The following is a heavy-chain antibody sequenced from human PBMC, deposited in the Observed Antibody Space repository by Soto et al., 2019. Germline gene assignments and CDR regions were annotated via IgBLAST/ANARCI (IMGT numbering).Heavy chain of an antibody. D-gene: IGHD3-22*01. J-gene: IGHJ5*02. CDR2: IFPSDSDT. Sequence: GESLKISCRTSGYRFTSYWVAWVRQMPGKGLEWMGIIFPSDSDTRYSPSFQGQVTISADRSTSTVFLQWASLKASDTAVYFCARKDKSGYFNWFDPWGQGTLVTVSS. CDR1: GYRFTSYW. CDR3: ARKDKSGYFNWFDP. V-gene: IGHV5-51*01.